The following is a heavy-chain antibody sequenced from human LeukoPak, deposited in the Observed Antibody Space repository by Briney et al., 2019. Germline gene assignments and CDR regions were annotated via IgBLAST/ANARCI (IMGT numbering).Heavy chain of an antibody. CDR1: GYTFTEYG. J-gene: IGHJ4*02. V-gene: IGHV1-18*01. D-gene: IGHD3-22*01. CDR3: ARSHATTYSRGKNFADY. CDR2: ISAYNGDI. Sequence: GASVKVSCKASGYTFTEYGITWVRQAPGQGLEWMGYISAYNGDIDYAQILQGRATMTTDTSTSTAYMELRSLRSDDTAVYYCARSHATTYSRGKNFADYWGQGSLVTVSS.